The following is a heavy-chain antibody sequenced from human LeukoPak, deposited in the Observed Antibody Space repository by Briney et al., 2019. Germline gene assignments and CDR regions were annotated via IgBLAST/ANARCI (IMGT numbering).Heavy chain of an antibody. D-gene: IGHD4-17*01. V-gene: IGHV1-46*01. CDR3: AREGDYGDYGVDY. J-gene: IGHJ4*02. Sequence: ASVKVSCKASGYTFSNHYLHWVRKAHGQGLEWMGIINPSAGSTTYAQKFQGRVTMTRDTSTSTVYMELSSLRSEDSAVYYCAREGDYGDYGVDYWGQGTLVTVSS. CDR1: GYTFSNHY. CDR2: INPSAGST.